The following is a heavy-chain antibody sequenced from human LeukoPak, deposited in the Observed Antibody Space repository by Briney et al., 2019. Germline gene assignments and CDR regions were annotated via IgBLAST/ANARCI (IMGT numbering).Heavy chain of an antibody. D-gene: IGHD6-6*01. J-gene: IGHJ4*02. CDR2: IFYSGST. CDR1: GGSISSSSYF. V-gene: IGHV4-39*07. Sequence: PSETLSLTCTVSGGSISSSSYFWGWIRQPPGKGLEWIGSIFYSGSTYYNPSLNSRVTISIDTSKNQFSLRLSSVTAADTAVYYCARDPQLGPFDYWGQGTLVTVSS. CDR3: ARDPQLGPFDY.